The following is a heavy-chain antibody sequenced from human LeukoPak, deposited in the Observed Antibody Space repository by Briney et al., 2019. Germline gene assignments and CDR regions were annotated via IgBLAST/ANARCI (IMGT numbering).Heavy chain of an antibody. V-gene: IGHV4-39*01. CDR1: GGSISSCSYY. J-gene: IGHJ4*02. CDR2: IYYSGST. D-gene: IGHD6-13*01. CDR3: ARRRSGGASWYYFDY. Sequence: PSETLSLTCTVSGGSISSCSYYWGWNRPPPGKGLEWIGSIYYSGSTYYNPSLKSQVTISVDTSKNQFSLKLSSVSAADTAVYYCARRRSGGASWYYFDYWGQGTLVTVSS.